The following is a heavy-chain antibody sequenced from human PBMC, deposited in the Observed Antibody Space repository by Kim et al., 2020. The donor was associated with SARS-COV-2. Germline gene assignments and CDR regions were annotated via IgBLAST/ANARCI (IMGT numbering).Heavy chain of an antibody. CDR1: GFSLSSYY. CDR3: ARDPLIVGSTTHFDL. D-gene: IGHD1-26*01. V-gene: IGHV3-74*01. Sequence: GGSLRLSCAASGFSLSSYYMHWVRQAPGKGLVWVSRTNDEGTTTSYADLVKGRFTVSRDSARDTLHLQMKSLRAEDTAVYYCARDPLIVGSTTHFDLWGRGSLVTVSS. CDR2: TNDEGTTT. J-gene: IGHJ2*01.